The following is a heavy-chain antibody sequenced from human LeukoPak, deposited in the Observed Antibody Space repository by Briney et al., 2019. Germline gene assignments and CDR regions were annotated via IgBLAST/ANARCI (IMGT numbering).Heavy chain of an antibody. D-gene: IGHD3-3*01. CDR1: GFTFSSYG. J-gene: IGHJ4*02. V-gene: IGHV3-30*18. Sequence: PGGSLRLSCAASGFTFSSYGMHWVRQAPGKGLEWVAVISYDGSNKYYADSVKGRFTISRDNSKNTLYLQMNSLRAEDTAVYYCAKDHDFWSGYYTTLDYWGQGTLVTVSS. CDR2: ISYDGSNK. CDR3: AKDHDFWSGYYTTLDY.